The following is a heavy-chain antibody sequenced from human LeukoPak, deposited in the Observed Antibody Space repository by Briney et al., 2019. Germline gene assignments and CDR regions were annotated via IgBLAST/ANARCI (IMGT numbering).Heavy chain of an antibody. CDR3: ARGYVDWQPTGSAQNFDY. V-gene: IGHV3-48*04. J-gene: IGHJ4*02. CDR2: ISSSSSTI. D-gene: IGHD3-9*01. CDR1: GFTFSSYS. Sequence: GGSLRLSCAASGFTFSSYSMNWVRQAPGKGLEWVSYISSSSSTIYYADSVKGRFTISRDNAKNSLYLQMNSLRAEDTAVYYCARGYVDWQPTGSAQNFDYWGQGTLVAVSS.